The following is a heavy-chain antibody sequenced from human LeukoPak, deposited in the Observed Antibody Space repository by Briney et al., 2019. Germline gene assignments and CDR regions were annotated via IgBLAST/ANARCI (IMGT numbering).Heavy chain of an antibody. CDR1: GFTLTSYA. J-gene: IGHJ4*02. D-gene: IGHD6-25*01. V-gene: IGHV3-30*04. Sequence: PGGSLRLSCAASGFTLTSYAMHWVRQAPGKGLEWVAVVSYDGNEKYYADSVKGRFTISRDNSKNTLYLQMNSLRAEDAAVYYCTRAPYSSGWFDYWGQGTPVTVSS. CDR2: VSYDGNEK. CDR3: TRAPYSSGWFDY.